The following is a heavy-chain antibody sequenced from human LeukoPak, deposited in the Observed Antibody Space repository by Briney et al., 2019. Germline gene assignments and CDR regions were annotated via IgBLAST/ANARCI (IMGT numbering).Heavy chain of an antibody. CDR3: ARVTNDYGDYYFDY. J-gene: IGHJ4*02. CDR2: IYTSGST. Sequence: SETLSLTCTVSGGSISSYYWSWIRQPAGKGLEWIGRIYTSGSTNYNPSLKSRVTTSVDTSKNQFSLKLSSVTAADTAVYYCARVTNDYGDYYFDYWGQGTLVTVSS. CDR1: GGSISSYY. V-gene: IGHV4-4*07. D-gene: IGHD4-17*01.